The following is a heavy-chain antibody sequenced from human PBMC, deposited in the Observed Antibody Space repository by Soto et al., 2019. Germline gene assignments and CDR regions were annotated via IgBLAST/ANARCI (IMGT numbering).Heavy chain of an antibody. J-gene: IGHJ4*02. D-gene: IGHD6-13*01. Sequence: QVQLQESGPGLVKPSGTLSLTCAVSSVSISSSTWWSWVRQPPGKGLEWIGEIYHSGSTNYNPSLNSRVTISVDKSKNQFSLKLSSVTAADTAVYYCVRGGIAAAGSTFDYWGQGTLVTVSS. CDR1: SVSISSSTW. CDR3: VRGGIAAAGSTFDY. V-gene: IGHV4-4*02. CDR2: IYHSGST.